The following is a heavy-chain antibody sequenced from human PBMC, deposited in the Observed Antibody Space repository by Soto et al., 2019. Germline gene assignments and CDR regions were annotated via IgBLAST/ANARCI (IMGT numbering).Heavy chain of an antibody. D-gene: IGHD2-15*01. CDR2: INPDNGNT. Sequence: GASVKVSCKASGYTFTRYTMNWVRQAPGQRLEWMGWINPDNGNTKSSQKFQDRVIITRDTSASTAYMGLSSLRSEDTAVYYCARGIATGQLDPWGQGTLVTSPQ. CDR3: ARGIATGQLDP. V-gene: IGHV1-3*01. CDR1: GYTFTRYT. J-gene: IGHJ5*02.